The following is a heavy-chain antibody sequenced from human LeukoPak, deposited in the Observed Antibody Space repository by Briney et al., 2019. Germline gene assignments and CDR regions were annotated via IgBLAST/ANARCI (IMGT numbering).Heavy chain of an antibody. D-gene: IGHD5-24*01. CDR3: ARAGEMAVMWAFDY. CDR1: GFTFSSYA. J-gene: IGHJ4*02. V-gene: IGHV3-64*01. CDR2: ISSNGGST. Sequence: GGSLRLSCAASGFTFSSYAMHWVRQAPGKGLEYVSAISSNGGSTYYANSVKGRFTISRDNSKNTLYLQMGSLRAEDMAVYYCARAGEMAVMWAFDYWDQGTLVTVSS.